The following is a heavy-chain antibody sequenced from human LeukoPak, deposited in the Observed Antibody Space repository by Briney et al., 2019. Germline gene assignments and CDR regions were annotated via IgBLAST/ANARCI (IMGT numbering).Heavy chain of an antibody. Sequence: GASVKVSCKASGYTFTGYYMHWVRQAPGQGLEWMGWINPNSGGTNYAQKFQGRVTMTRDTSISTAYMELSRLRSDDTAVYYCASIGPSYSSGWYPDENFDYWGQGTLVTVSS. V-gene: IGHV1-2*02. CDR3: ASIGPSYSSGWYPDENFDY. CDR2: INPNSGGT. CDR1: GYTFTGYY. J-gene: IGHJ4*02. D-gene: IGHD6-19*01.